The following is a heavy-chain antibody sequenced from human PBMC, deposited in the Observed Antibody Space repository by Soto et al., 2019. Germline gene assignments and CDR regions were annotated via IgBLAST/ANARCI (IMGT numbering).Heavy chain of an antibody. Sequence: KVSCKASGYNFTSYGISWVRQAPGQGLEWMGWISPHNDRTKYARRFQGRVTMTTETPTSTVYMELGSLRSDDTAVYYCARDLYYSSGRYFDHDAFDIWGQGTVVTVSS. CDR1: GYNFTSYG. D-gene: IGHD6-19*01. V-gene: IGHV1-18*01. CDR2: ISPHNDRT. CDR3: ARDLYYSSGRYFDHDAFDI. J-gene: IGHJ3*02.